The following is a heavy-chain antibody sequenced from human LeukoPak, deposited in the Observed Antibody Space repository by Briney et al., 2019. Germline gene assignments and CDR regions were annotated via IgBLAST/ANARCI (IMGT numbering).Heavy chain of an antibody. V-gene: IGHV3-21*01. D-gene: IGHD6-19*01. CDR2: ISSSSSYI. CDR3: ASTGSSGWANFDY. Sequence: PGGSLRLSCAASGFTFSSYSMNWVRQAPGKGLEWVSSISSSSSYIYYADSVKGRFTISRDNAKNSLYLQMNSLRAEDTAVYYCASTGSSGWANFDYWGQGTLVTVSS. CDR1: GFTFSSYS. J-gene: IGHJ4*02.